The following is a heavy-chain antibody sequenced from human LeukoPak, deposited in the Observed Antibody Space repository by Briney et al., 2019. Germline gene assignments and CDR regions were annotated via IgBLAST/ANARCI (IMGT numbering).Heavy chain of an antibody. J-gene: IGHJ3*02. D-gene: IGHD3-22*01. V-gene: IGHV3-23*01. CDR3: AKLVRAIVVVITPDAFDI. Sequence: PGGSLRLSCAASGFTFSSYAMSWVRQAPGKGLEWVSAISGSGGSTYYADSVKGRCTISRDNSKNTLYLQMNSLRAEDTAVYYCAKLVRAIVVVITPDAFDIWGQGTMVTVSS. CDR2: ISGSGGST. CDR1: GFTFSSYA.